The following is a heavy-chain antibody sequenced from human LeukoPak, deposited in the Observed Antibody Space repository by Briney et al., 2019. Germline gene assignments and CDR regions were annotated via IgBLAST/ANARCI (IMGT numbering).Heavy chain of an antibody. D-gene: IGHD1-26*01. CDR2: ISGSGGST. V-gene: IGHV3-23*01. CDR3: ARVDRVGASRGCDY. Sequence: PGGSLRLSCAASGFTFSSYAMSWVRQAPGKGLEWVSAISGSGGSTYYADSVKGRFTISRDNSKNTLYLQMNSLRAEDTAVYYCARVDRVGASRGCDYWGQGTLVTVSS. J-gene: IGHJ4*02. CDR1: GFTFSSYA.